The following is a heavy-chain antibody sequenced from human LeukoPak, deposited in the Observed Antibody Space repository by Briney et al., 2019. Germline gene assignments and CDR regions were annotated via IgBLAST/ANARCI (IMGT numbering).Heavy chain of an antibody. CDR2: MNPNSGNT. CDR1: VYTFTSYD. J-gene: IGHJ6*03. CDR3: ARAGVLITYYYYYMDV. Sequence: ASVKVSCKASVYTFTSYDINWVRQATGQGLEWMGWMNPNSGNTGYAQKFQGRVTMTRNTSISTAYMELSSLRSEDTAVYYCARAGVLITYYYYYMDVWGKGTTVTVS. V-gene: IGHV1-8*01. D-gene: IGHD3-22*01.